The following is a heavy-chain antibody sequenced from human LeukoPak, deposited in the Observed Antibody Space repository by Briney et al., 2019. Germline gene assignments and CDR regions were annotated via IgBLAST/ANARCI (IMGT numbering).Heavy chain of an antibody. Sequence: SETLSLTCTVSGGSISSSSYYWGWIRQPPGEGLEWIGSIYYTGSTYYSPSLKSRVTISADTSKNEFSLKLSSETAADTAVYYCTSEISSASNYWGQGTLVTVSS. CDR1: GGSISSSSYY. D-gene: IGHD6-6*01. J-gene: IGHJ4*02. CDR3: TSEISSASNY. CDR2: IYYTGST. V-gene: IGHV4-39*01.